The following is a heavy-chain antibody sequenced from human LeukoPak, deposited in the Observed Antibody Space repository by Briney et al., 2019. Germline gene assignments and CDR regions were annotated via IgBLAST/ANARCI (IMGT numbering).Heavy chain of an antibody. J-gene: IGHJ4*02. Sequence: GGSLRLSCAASGFTFSDYYMSWIRQAPGKGLEWVSYISSSGSTIYYADSVKGRFTISRDNAKNSLYLQMNSLRAEDMALYYCAKGGHSTRPYYFDYWGQGTLVTVSS. D-gene: IGHD2-2*01. CDR3: AKGGHSTRPYYFDY. V-gene: IGHV3-11*01. CDR2: ISSSGSTI. CDR1: GFTFSDYY.